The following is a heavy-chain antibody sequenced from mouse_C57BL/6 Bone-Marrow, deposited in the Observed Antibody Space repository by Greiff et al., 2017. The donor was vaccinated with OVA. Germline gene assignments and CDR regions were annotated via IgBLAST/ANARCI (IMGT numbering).Heavy chain of an antibody. Sequence: VKLQESGGGLVKPGGSLKLSCAASGFTFSSYAMSWVRQTPEKRLEWVATISDGGSYTYYPDNVKGRFTISRDNAKNNLYLQLSHLKSEDTAMCYCARENWGPFDNWGQGTTLTVSS. V-gene: IGHV5-4*01. CDR2: ISDGGSYT. CDR3: ARENWGPFDN. CDR1: GFTFSSYA. D-gene: IGHD4-1*01. J-gene: IGHJ2*01.